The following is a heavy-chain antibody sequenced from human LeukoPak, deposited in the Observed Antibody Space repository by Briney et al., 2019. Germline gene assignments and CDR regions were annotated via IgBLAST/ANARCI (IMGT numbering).Heavy chain of an antibody. CDR3: AKEIAIAAAADY. D-gene: IGHD6-13*01. V-gene: IGHV3-66*01. CDR1: GFTVSSNY. J-gene: IGHJ4*02. CDR2: IYSGGST. Sequence: GGSLRLSCAASGFTVSSNYMSWVRQAPGKGLEWVSVIYSGGSTYYADSVKGRFTISRDNSKNTLYLQMNSLRAEDTAVYYCAKEIAIAAAADYWGQGTLVTVSS.